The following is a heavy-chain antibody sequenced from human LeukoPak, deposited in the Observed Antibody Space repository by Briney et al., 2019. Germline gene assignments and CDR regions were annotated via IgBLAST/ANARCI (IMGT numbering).Heavy chain of an antibody. CDR3: TTGYTYDYYYFGY. V-gene: IGHV3-21*01. Sequence: GGSLRLSCAASGFTFRSYSMNGVRQAPGKGLEWVSSISSSSSYISYADSVKGRFTISRDNAKNSLYLQMNSLRAEDTAVYYCTTGYTYDYYYFGYWGQGTLVTVSS. CDR2: ISSSSSYI. J-gene: IGHJ4*02. CDR1: GFTFRSYS. D-gene: IGHD5-18*01.